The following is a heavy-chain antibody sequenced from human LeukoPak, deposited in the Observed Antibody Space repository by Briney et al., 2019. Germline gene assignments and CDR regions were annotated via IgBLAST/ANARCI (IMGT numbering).Heavy chain of an antibody. D-gene: IGHD4-17*01. CDR3: AKKGLTVTTYYFDY. V-gene: IGHV1-18*01. Sequence: EASVKVSCKASGYTFSSDGISWVRQAPGQGLEWMGWISSYNGNTKYAEKLQGRVTMTTDTSTSTAYMELRSLRSDDTAVYYCAKKGLTVTTYYFDYWGQGTLVTVSS. CDR1: GYTFSSDG. J-gene: IGHJ4*02. CDR2: ISSYNGNT.